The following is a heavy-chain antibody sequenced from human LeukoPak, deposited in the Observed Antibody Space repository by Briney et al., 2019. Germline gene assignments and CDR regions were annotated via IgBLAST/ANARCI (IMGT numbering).Heavy chain of an antibody. Sequence: GGSLRLSCAASGFTFSSYWMHWVRQAPGKGLVWVSRINSDGSSTSYAESVKGRFTISRDNAKNTLYLQMNSLRAEDTAVYYCARANCTNGVCSIGHYYGMDVWGQGTTVTVSS. CDR1: GFTFSSYW. D-gene: IGHD2-8*01. V-gene: IGHV3-74*01. J-gene: IGHJ6*02. CDR3: ARANCTNGVCSIGHYYGMDV. CDR2: INSDGSST.